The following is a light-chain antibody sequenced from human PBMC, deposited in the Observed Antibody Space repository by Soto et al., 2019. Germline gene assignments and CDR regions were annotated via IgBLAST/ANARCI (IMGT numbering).Light chain of an antibody. CDR2: EVS. V-gene: IGLV2-14*01. CDR1: SSDVGGYNY. Sequence: QSALTQPASVSGSPGQSITISCTGTSSDVGGYNYVSWYQQYPDKAPKLMIYEVSNRPSGVSNRFSGSKSGNTASLTISGLQAEDEADYYCSSYTSSSVVFGGGTKLTVL. CDR3: SSYTSSSVV. J-gene: IGLJ2*01.